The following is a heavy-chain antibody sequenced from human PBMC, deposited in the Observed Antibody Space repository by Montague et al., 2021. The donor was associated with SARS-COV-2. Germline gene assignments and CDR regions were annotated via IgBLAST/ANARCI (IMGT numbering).Heavy chain of an antibody. CDR1: GDSVSSNSAT. CDR2: TYYRSKWYN. CDR3: TSGREGNYNVMDV. J-gene: IGHJ6*02. Sequence: CAISGDSVSSNSATWNWVRQSPSRGLGWLGRTYYRSKWYNDYAVSVRGRVTINPDTSKNQFSLQLNSMTPEDTAIYYCTSGREGNYNVMDVWGQGTTVTVSS. V-gene: IGHV6-1*01. D-gene: IGHD1-1*01.